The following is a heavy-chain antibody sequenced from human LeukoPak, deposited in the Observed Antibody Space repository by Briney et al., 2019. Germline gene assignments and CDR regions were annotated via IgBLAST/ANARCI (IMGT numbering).Heavy chain of an antibody. V-gene: IGHV4-4*07. CDR3: ARDIKTVGGYYYDY. CDR2: IYTSGST. CDR1: IXXXX. J-gene: IGHJ4*02. Sequence: IXXXXXSXXRQPAGXGLEWIGRIYTSGSTNYNPSLKSRVTMSVDTSKNQFSLKLSSVTAADTAVYYCARDIKTVGGYYYDYWGQGTLVTVSS. D-gene: IGHD3-3*01.